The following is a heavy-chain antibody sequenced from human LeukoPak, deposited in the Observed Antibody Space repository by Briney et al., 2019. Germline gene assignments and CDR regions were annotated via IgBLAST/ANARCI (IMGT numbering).Heavy chain of an antibody. J-gene: IGHJ4*02. CDR2: ISGSGGNT. CDR1: GFTFSSHG. V-gene: IGHV3-23*01. D-gene: IGHD6-19*01. CDR3: AKQPMVAVAGTFAFFDY. Sequence: GETLRLSCAASGFTFSSHGMNWVRQAPGKGLEWVSGISGSGGNTYYADSVKGRFTISRDNSKNTLYLQMNSLRAEDTAVYYCAKQPMVAVAGTFAFFDYWGQGTLVTVSS.